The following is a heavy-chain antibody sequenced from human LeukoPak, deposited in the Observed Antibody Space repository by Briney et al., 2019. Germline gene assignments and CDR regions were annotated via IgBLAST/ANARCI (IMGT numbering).Heavy chain of an antibody. CDR3: AKGQNSHFDY. V-gene: IGHV3-64*01. CDR1: GFTFSSYA. D-gene: IGHD2/OR15-2a*01. Sequence: PGGSLRLSCAASGFTFSSYAMHWVRQAPGKGLEYVSAISTNGGSTYYANSVKGRFTISRDNTKNLLYLQMNSLRAEDTAVYYCAKGQNSHFDYWGQGTLVTVSS. CDR2: ISTNGGST. J-gene: IGHJ4*02.